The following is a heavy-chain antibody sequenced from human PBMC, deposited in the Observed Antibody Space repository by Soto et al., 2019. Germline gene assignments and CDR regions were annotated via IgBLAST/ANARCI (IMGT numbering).Heavy chain of an antibody. D-gene: IGHD2-2*01. V-gene: IGHV3-7*03. Sequence: QPGGSLRLSCAASGFTFSSYWVSWVRQAPGKGLEWVANIKQDGSEKYYVDSVKGRFTISRDNAKNSLYLQMDSLRAEDTAVYYCARDHRLHYCSSTSCPPDYFDYWGQGTLVTVSS. CDR1: GFTFSSYW. CDR2: IKQDGSEK. CDR3: ARDHRLHYCSSTSCPPDYFDY. J-gene: IGHJ4*02.